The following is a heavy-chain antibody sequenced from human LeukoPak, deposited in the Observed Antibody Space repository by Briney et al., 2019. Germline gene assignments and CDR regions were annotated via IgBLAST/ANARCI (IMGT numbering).Heavy chain of an antibody. CDR2: ISGSGVST. D-gene: IGHD3-9*01. CDR3: AKAILTGYYRGYFDY. Sequence: GGSLRLSCAASGFTFRTSGMSWVRQAPGKGLEWVSAISGSGVSTYYADSVKGRFTISRDNSKNTLYLQMNSLRAEDTAVYYCAKAILTGYYRGYFDYWGQGTLVTVSS. J-gene: IGHJ4*02. V-gene: IGHV3-23*01. CDR1: GFTFRTSG.